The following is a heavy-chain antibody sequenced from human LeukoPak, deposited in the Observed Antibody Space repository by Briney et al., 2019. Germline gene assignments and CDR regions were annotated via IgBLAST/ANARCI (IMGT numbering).Heavy chain of an antibody. V-gene: IGHV4-4*02. CDR1: GDSISTSNW. J-gene: IGHJ4*02. Sequence: PSGTLSLTCAVSGDSISTSNWWSWVRQPPGKGLEWIGEISHSGSTNYNPSLKSRVAISLDKSKNQLSLKLSSVTAADTAVYYCAKNPPSAMTPPTGDSWGQGTLITVSS. CDR2: ISHSGST. CDR3: AKNPPSAMTPPTGDS.